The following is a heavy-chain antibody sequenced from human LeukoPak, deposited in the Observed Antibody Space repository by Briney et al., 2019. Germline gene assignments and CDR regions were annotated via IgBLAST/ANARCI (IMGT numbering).Heavy chain of an antibody. CDR1: GFTFTNSA. CDR2: ISGSGGST. D-gene: IGHD5-18*01. V-gene: IGHV3-23*01. Sequence: GGSLRLSCAASGFTFTNSALSWVRQAPGKGLQWVSDISGSGGSTYYANSVKGRFTISRDNSKNTLYLQMNCLRAEDTAVYYCAKRIQSAMATGYWGQGTLVTVSS. J-gene: IGHJ4*02. CDR3: AKRIQSAMATGY.